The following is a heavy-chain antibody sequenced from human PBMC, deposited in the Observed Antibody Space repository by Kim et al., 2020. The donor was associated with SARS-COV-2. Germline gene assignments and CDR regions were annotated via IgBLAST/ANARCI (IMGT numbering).Heavy chain of an antibody. CDR3: TRVGTMLRGVIGY. Sequence: GGSLRLSCTASGFTFGDYAMSWFRQAPGKGLEWVGFIRSKAYGGTTEYAASVKGRFTISRDDSKSIAYLQMNSLKTEDTAVYYCTRVGTMLRGVIGYWGQGTLVTVSS. D-gene: IGHD3-10*01. CDR2: IRSKAYGGTT. V-gene: IGHV3-49*03. J-gene: IGHJ4*02. CDR1: GFTFGDYA.